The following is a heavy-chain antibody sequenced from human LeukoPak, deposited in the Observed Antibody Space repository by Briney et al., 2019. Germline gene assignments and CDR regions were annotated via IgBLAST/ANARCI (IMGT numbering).Heavy chain of an antibody. D-gene: IGHD5-18*01. CDR1: GGSTSTSSYY. V-gene: IGHV4-39*01. Sequence: SETLSLTCTVSGGSTSTSSYYWGWIRQPPGKGLEWIGTIYSSGNTYYNPSLKSRVTISVDTSKNQFSLNLSSVTAADTALYYCARSVAGYSYDYWGQRTLVTVSS. J-gene: IGHJ4*02. CDR3: ARSVAGYSYDY. CDR2: IYSSGNT.